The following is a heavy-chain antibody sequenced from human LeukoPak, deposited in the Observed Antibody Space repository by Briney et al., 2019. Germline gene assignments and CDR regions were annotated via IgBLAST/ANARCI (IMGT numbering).Heavy chain of an antibody. V-gene: IGHV4-38-2*02. CDR1: GYSIRSAYY. J-gene: IGHJ4*02. CDR2: IFHSGST. Sequence: PSETLSLTCSVSGYSIRSAYYWGWIRQPPGKGLEWIGTIFHSGSTYYNPSLKSRVSTSIDTFKNQFSLKLTPVTAADTAVYYCARVLGTGAAGAFDHWGQGTLVTVSS. CDR3: ARVLGTGAAGAFDH. D-gene: IGHD6-13*01.